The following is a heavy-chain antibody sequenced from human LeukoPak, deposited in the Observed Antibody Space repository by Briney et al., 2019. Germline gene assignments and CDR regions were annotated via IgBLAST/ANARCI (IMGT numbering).Heavy chain of an antibody. CDR3: ARPAYCGGNCYYFPDY. Sequence: GGSLRLSCAASGFTFSDYFMSWIRQAPGKGLEWLSHISSSGTGYYTDSVKGRATISRDNAKNSLYLQMNSLRAEDTAVYYCARPAYCGGNCYYFPDYWGQGTLVTVSS. CDR1: GFTFSDYF. CDR2: ISSSGTG. D-gene: IGHD2-21*02. V-gene: IGHV3-11*04. J-gene: IGHJ4*02.